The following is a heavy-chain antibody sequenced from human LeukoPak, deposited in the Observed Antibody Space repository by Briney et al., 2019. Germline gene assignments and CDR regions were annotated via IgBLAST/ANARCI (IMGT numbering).Heavy chain of an antibody. D-gene: IGHD3-10*01. Sequence: PSETLSLTCAVYGGSFSGYYWSWIRQPPGKGLEWIGEINHSGSTNYNPSLKSRVTISVDTSKNQFSLKLSSVTAADTAVYYCARGRPMVRGVIITSRERGYFDYWGQGTLVTVSS. J-gene: IGHJ4*02. CDR1: GGSFSGYY. V-gene: IGHV4-34*01. CDR2: INHSGST. CDR3: ARGRPMVRGVIITSRERGYFDY.